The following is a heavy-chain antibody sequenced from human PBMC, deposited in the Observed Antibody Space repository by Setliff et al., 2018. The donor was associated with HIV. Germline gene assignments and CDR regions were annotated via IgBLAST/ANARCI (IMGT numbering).Heavy chain of an antibody. Sequence: SETLSLTCNVSGYSIRSTYYWGWIRQTPGKGLEWLGSIYHRGNSYYRPSLKSRVSISVDTSKNQFSLTLRSMSAADTGLYFCVRGTETYDFWSGYASRYYFDAWGQGTLVTVSS. D-gene: IGHD3-3*01. J-gene: IGHJ4*02. V-gene: IGHV4-38-2*02. CDR1: GYSIRSTYY. CDR2: IYHRGNS. CDR3: VRGTETYDFWSGYASRYYFDA.